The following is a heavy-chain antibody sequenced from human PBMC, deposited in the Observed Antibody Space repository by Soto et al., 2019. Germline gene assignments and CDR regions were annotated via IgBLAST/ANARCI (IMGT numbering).Heavy chain of an antibody. CDR1: GFTFSSYA. CDR3: AREPGTTFWFDP. D-gene: IGHD1-7*01. Sequence: QVQLVESGGGVVQPGRSLGVSCAASGFTFSSYAMHWVRQAPGKGLEWVAVISYDGINKYYADSVKGRFTISRYNSKNTLYLQMNSLRPADTALYYCAREPGTTFWFDPWGQVTLVTVSS. V-gene: IGHV3-30-3*01. J-gene: IGHJ5*02. CDR2: ISYDGINK.